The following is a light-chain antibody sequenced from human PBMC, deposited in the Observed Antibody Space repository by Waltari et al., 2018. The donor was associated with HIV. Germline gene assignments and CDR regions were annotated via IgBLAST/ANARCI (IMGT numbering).Light chain of an antibody. Sequence: QSALTQPRSVSGSPGQSVTISCTGTSSDVGGYNYVSWDQQNPGKAPKFIIDDVTKRPSGVPDRFSGSKSGNTASLTISGLQAEDEADYYCCSYAGNYPVLFGGGTKLTVL. V-gene: IGLV2-11*01. CDR2: DVT. CDR3: CSYAGNYPVL. CDR1: SSDVGGYNY. J-gene: IGLJ3*02.